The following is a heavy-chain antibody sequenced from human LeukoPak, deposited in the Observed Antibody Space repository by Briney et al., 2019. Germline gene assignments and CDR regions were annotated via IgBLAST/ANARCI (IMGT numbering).Heavy chain of an antibody. CDR3: ARAEGWFDP. Sequence: SETLSLTCTVSGGSISSSSYYWGWIRQPPGKGLEWIGYIYHSGSTYYNPSLKSRVTISVDRSKNQFSLKLSSVTAADTAVYYCARAEGWFDPWGQGTLVTVSS. CDR1: GGSISSSSYY. V-gene: IGHV4-39*07. J-gene: IGHJ5*02. CDR2: IYHSGST.